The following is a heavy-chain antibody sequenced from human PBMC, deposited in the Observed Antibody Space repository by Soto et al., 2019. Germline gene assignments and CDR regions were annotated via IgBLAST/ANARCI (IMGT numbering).Heavy chain of an antibody. Sequence: QVQLQESGPGLVKPSQTLSLTCTVSGGSISSGGYYWSWIRQHPGKGLEWIGYIYYSGSTYYNPSIESRVTISVDTSKNQFSLKLSSVTAADTAVYYCENLSSSGWEYWGQGTLVTVSS. D-gene: IGHD2-2*01. CDR2: IYYSGST. CDR1: GGSISSGGYY. J-gene: IGHJ4*02. V-gene: IGHV4-31*03. CDR3: ENLSSSGWEY.